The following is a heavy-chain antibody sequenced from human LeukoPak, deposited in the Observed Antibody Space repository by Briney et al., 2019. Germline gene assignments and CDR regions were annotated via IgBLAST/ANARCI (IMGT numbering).Heavy chain of an antibody. CDR3: ARVKLRYFDWLLTSPLYFDY. CDR2: IYTSGST. D-gene: IGHD3-9*01. V-gene: IGHV4-4*07. CDR1: GGSISSYY. Sequence: SETLSLTCTVSGGSISSYYWSWIRQPAGKGLEWIGRIYTSGSTNYNPSLKSRVTMSVDTSKNQFSLKLSSVTAADTAVYYCARVKLRYFDWLLTSPLYFDYWGQGTLVTVSS. J-gene: IGHJ4*02.